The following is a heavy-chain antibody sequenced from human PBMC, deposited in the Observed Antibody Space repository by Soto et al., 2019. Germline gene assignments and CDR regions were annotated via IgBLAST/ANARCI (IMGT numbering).Heavy chain of an antibody. CDR1: GFTFSSYW. J-gene: IGHJ4*02. Sequence: GGSLRLSCAASGFTFSSYWMSWVRQAPGKGLEWVANIKQDGSEKYYVDSVKGRFTISRDSAKNSPYLQMNSLRAEDTAVYYCARGGIIYYSSSWYLPDTFDYWGQGTLVTVSS. CDR3: ARGGIIYYSSSWYLPDTFDY. V-gene: IGHV3-7*05. D-gene: IGHD6-13*01. CDR2: IKQDGSEK.